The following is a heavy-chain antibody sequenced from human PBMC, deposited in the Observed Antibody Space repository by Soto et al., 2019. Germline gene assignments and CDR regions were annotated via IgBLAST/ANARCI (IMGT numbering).Heavy chain of an antibody. CDR1: GGSISSSSYY. Sequence: SETLSLTCTVSGGSISSSSYYWGWIRQPPGKGLEWIGSIYYSGSTYYNPSLKSRVTISVDTSKNQFYLKLSSVTAADTAVFYCARDKYYYDSSGYYSEALDAFDIWGQGTMVTVSS. D-gene: IGHD3-22*01. J-gene: IGHJ3*02. CDR2: IYYSGST. V-gene: IGHV4-39*07. CDR3: ARDKYYYDSSGYYSEALDAFDI.